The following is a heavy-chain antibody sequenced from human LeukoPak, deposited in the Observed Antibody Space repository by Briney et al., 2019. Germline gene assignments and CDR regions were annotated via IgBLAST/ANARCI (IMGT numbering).Heavy chain of an antibody. Sequence: GESLKISCKGSGYSFTSYWIGWVRQMPGKGLEWMGIIYPGDSDTRYSLSFQGQVTISADKSISTAYLQWSSLKASDTAMYYCARGLPYYYDSSGYLAGYWGQGTLVTVSS. D-gene: IGHD3-22*01. V-gene: IGHV5-51*01. CDR1: GYSFTSYW. J-gene: IGHJ4*02. CDR2: IYPGDSDT. CDR3: ARGLPYYYDSSGYLAGY.